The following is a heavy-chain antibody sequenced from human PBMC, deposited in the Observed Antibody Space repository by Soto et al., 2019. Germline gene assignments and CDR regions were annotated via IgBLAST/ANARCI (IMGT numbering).Heavy chain of an antibody. CDR2: ISHDGINK. Sequence: QMQLVESGGDVVQPGRSLRLSCAASGFTFSSYAMHWVRQAPGMGLECVAIISHDGINKYYADSVRGRLSISRDNDRNTLYLPMYSPRPEYTAIYHCARARFRNSGAYYSNFYYYGLDVWGQGTTVTVAS. J-gene: IGHJ6*02. V-gene: IGHV3-30-3*01. CDR1: GFTFSSYA. CDR3: ARARFRNSGAYYSNFYYYGLDV. D-gene: IGHD3-10*01.